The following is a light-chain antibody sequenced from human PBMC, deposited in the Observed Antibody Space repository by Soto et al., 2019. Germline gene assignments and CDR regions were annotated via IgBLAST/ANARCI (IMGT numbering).Light chain of an antibody. CDR1: SSNIGNNY. CDR3: ATWDSSLTGEV. J-gene: IGLJ2*01. V-gene: IGLV1-51*01. CDR2: DSN. Sequence: QSVLTQPPSVSAAPGQKVTISCSGSSSNIGNNYVSWYQQLPGTAPKLLIYDSNKRPSGIPDRFSGSKSGTSATLDITGLHTVDEADYYCATWDSSLTGEVFGGGTKLTVL.